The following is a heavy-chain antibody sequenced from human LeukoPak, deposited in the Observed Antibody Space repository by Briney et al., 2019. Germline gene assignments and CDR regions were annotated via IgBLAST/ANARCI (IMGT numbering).Heavy chain of an antibody. J-gene: IGHJ4*02. CDR3: ARSYMAVAGLSLDY. Sequence: QPGGSLRLSCAASGFTFSSYWMHWVRQAPGKGLVWVSRINSDGSSTSYADSVKGRFTISRDNAKNTLYLQMNSLRAEDTAVYYCARSYMAVAGLSLDYWGQGTLVTVSS. V-gene: IGHV3-74*01. CDR1: GFTFSSYW. D-gene: IGHD6-19*01. CDR2: INSDGSST.